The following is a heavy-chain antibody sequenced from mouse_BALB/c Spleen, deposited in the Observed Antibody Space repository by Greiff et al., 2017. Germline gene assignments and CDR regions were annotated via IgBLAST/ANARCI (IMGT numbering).Heavy chain of an antibody. Sequence: EVQRVESGGGLVKLGGSLKLSCAASGFTFSSYYMSWVRQTPEKRLELVAAINSNGGSTYYPDTVKGRFTISRDNAKNTLYLQMSSLKSEDTALYYGARQGYRYDGRPAMDYWGQGTSVTVSS. CDR2: INSNGGST. CDR1: GFTFSSYY. CDR3: ARQGYRYDGRPAMDY. D-gene: IGHD2-14*01. V-gene: IGHV5-6-2*01. J-gene: IGHJ4*01.